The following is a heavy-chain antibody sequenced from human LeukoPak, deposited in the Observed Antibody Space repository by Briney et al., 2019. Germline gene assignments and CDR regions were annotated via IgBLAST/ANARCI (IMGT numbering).Heavy chain of an antibody. CDR2: IYYSGTT. CDR3: ARTHTYYYDSSGYYYDY. J-gene: IGHJ4*02. D-gene: IGHD3-22*01. CDR1: GGSLSPYY. Sequence: SETLSLTCTVSGGSLSPYYWGWIRQPPGKGLEWIGYIYYSGTTNYNPSLKSRITISVDTSKNQFSLKLSSVTAADTAVYYCARTHTYYYDSSGYYYDYWGQGTLVTVSS. V-gene: IGHV4-59*01.